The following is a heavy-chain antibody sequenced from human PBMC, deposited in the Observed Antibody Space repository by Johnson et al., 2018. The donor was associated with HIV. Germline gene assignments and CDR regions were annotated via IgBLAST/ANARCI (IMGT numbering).Heavy chain of an antibody. Sequence: VQLVESGGGLVQPGGSLRLSCIASGFTFNTYWMTWVRQAPGQGLEWVANINQDGTEKYYLNSLKGRFTISRDNAKNSMYLEMNNLRAGDTAVYYCARGSSYYYDSSGSDACDIWGQGTMVTVSS. CDR2: INQDGTEK. V-gene: IGHV3-7*01. CDR1: GFTFNTYW. J-gene: IGHJ3*02. D-gene: IGHD3-22*01. CDR3: ARGSSYYYDSSGSDACDI.